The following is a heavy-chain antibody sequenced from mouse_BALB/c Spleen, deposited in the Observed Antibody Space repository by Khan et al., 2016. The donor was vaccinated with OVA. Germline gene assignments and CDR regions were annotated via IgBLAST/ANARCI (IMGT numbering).Heavy chain of an antibody. CDR1: DYSFTDYT. J-gene: IGHJ3*01. CDR3: ASSGYGGFAY. D-gene: IGHD3-1*01. Sequence: EVQLQQSGPELVKPGDPMKISCKASDYSFTDYTMNWVKQSHGKNLEWIGLINPYNGVSNYNQKFKGKATLTVDKSSSTAYMELLSLTSEDSAVYYWASSGYGGFAYWGQGTLVTVSA. CDR2: INPYNGVS. V-gene: IGHV1-18*01.